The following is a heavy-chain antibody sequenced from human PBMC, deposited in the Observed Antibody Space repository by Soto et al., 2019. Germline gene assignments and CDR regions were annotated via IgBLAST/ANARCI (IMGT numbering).Heavy chain of an antibody. CDR2: ISGSGGST. J-gene: IGHJ4*02. D-gene: IGHD6-19*01. V-gene: IGHV3-23*01. CDR3: ATCHRYSSGPYYFDY. CDR1: GVTFIGYA. Sequence: AGGSLRLCYAASGVTFIGYAMSWVRQAQGKGLEWVSAISGSGGSTYYADSVKGRFTISRDNSKNTLYLQMNSLRAEDTAVYYCATCHRYSSGPYYFDYWGQGTLVTVSS.